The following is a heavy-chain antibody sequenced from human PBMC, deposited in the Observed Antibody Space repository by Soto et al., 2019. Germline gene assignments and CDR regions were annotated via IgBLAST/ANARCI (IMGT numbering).Heavy chain of an antibody. Sequence: GGSLRLSCAASGFTVSSNYMSWVRQAPGKGLEWVSVIYSGGSTYYADSVKGRFTISRDNSKNTLYLQMNSLRAEDTAVYYCARVRYLVGSYGMDVWGQGTTVTVSS. CDR1: GFTVSSNY. CDR2: IYSGGST. J-gene: IGHJ6*02. D-gene: IGHD2-2*01. V-gene: IGHV3-53*01. CDR3: ARVRYLVGSYGMDV.